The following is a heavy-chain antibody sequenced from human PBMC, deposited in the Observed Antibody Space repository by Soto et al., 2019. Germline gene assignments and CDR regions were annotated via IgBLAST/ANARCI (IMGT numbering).Heavy chain of an antibody. Sequence: GGSLRLSCTASGFTFGDYAMSWFRQAPGKGLEWVGFIRSKAYGGTTEYAASVKGRFTISRDDSKSIAYLQMNSLKTEDTAVYYCTRETIGSYYYYYMDVWGKGTTVTVSS. D-gene: IGHD3-10*01. V-gene: IGHV3-49*03. CDR3: TRETIGSYYYYYMDV. CDR1: GFTFGDYA. CDR2: IRSKAYGGTT. J-gene: IGHJ6*03.